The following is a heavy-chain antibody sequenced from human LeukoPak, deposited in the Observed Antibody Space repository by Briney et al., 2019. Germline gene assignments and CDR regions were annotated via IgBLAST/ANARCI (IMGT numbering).Heavy chain of an antibody. D-gene: IGHD4-17*01. CDR1: GFTFSSNY. CDR2: IYSGGST. J-gene: IGHJ6*02. Sequence: GGSLRLSCAASGFTFSSNYMSWVRQAPGKGLEWVSVIYSGGSTYYADSVKGRFTISRDNSKNTLYLQMNSLRAEDTAVYYCARGGWNYGDYVAYGMDVWGQGTTVTVSS. V-gene: IGHV3-53*01. CDR3: ARGGWNYGDYVAYGMDV.